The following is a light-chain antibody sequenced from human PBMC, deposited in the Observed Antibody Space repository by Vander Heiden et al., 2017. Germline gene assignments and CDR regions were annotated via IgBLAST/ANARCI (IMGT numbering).Light chain of an antibody. CDR3: MQSIQLSPYT. J-gene: IGKJ2*01. Sequence: TPAQSASISCKFSKTCLHSDGNTYYYRYLQQPGQPPPLLIYEASNRLSGVPHRCSGSGSGTEVTLKISRVEAEDVAVYYCMQSIQLSPYTFGQGTKLEIK. CDR1: KTCLHSDGNTY. CDR2: EAS. V-gene: IGKV2D-29*01.